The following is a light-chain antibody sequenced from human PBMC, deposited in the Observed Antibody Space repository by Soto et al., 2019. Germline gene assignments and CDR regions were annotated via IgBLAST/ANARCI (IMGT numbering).Light chain of an antibody. CDR1: QSISSW. CDR2: DAS. Sequence: DIPMTQSPSTLSASVGDRVTITCRASQSISSWLAWYQQKPGKAPKLLIYDASSLESGVPSRFSGSGSGTEFTLTISSLQRDDFATYYCQQYNSDFFFGQGTKREIK. J-gene: IGKJ2*01. CDR3: QQYNSDFF. V-gene: IGKV1-5*01.